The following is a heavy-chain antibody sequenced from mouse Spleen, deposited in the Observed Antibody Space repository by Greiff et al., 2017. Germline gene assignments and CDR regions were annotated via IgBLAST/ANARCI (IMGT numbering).Heavy chain of an antibody. J-gene: IGHJ3*01. D-gene: IGHD3-1*01. Sequence: VKLMESGAELARPGASVKMSCKASGYTFTSYTMHWVKQRPGQGLEWIGYINPSSGYTNYNQKFKDKATLTADKSSSTAYMQLSSLTSEDSAVYYCARLTGSGYGGFAYWGQGTLVTVSA. CDR3: ARLTGSGYGGFAY. CDR1: GYTFTSYT. V-gene: IGHV1-4*01. CDR2: INPSSGYT.